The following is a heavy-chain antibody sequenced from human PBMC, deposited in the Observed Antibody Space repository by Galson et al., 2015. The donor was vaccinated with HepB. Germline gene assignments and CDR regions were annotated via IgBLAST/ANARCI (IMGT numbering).Heavy chain of an antibody. CDR2: ISYDGSNK. CDR3: ARAGGAVAGTFDY. Sequence: SLRLSCAASGFTFSSYAMHRVRQAPGKGLEWVAVISYDGSNKYYADSVKGRFTISRDNSKNTLYLQMNSLRAEDTAVYYCARAGGAVAGTFDYWGQGTLVTVSS. J-gene: IGHJ4*02. V-gene: IGHV3-30*04. CDR1: GFTFSSYA. D-gene: IGHD6-19*01.